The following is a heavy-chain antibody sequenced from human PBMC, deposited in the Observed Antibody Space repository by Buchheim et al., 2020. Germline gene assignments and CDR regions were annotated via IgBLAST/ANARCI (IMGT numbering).Heavy chain of an antibody. J-gene: IGHJ6*03. D-gene: IGHD2-15*01. V-gene: IGHV3-7*01. Sequence: EVHLVESGGALVQPGGSLRLSCAASGFTLSSYWMTWVRQAPGQGLEWVANINEDGSEKHYVDSVRGRFTISRDNGKNSLYLQMNSLRAEDTAVYYCARLLSLRIRGPVGVWGKGTT. CDR3: ARLLSLRIRGPVGV. CDR1: GFTLSSYW. CDR2: INEDGSEK.